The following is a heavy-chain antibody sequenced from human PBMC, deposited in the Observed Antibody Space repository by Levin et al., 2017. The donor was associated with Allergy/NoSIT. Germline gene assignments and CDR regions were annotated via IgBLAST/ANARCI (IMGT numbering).Heavy chain of an antibody. CDR1: GGSISSGSYY. J-gene: IGHJ3*02. D-gene: IGHD3-10*01. CDR3: ARDYRITMVRGDAFDI. V-gene: IGHV4-61*02. CDR2: IYTSGST. Sequence: SQTLSLTCTVSGGSISSGSYYWSWIRQPAGKGLEWIGRIYTSGSTNYNPSLKSRVTISVDTSKNQFSLKLSSVTAADTAVYYCARDYRITMVRGDAFDIWGQGTMVTVSS.